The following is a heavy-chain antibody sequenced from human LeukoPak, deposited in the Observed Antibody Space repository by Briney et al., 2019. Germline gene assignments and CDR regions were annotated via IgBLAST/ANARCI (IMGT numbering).Heavy chain of an antibody. J-gene: IGHJ4*02. CDR1: GFTLSSYG. Sequence: GGSLRLSCAASGFTLSSYGMHWVRQAPGKGLEWVAVISYDGSNKYYADSVKGRFTISRDNSKNTLYLQMNSLRAEDTAVYYCARATGTTVTALDSWGQGTLVTVSS. CDR2: ISYDGSNK. V-gene: IGHV3-30*03. CDR3: ARATGTTVTALDS. D-gene: IGHD4-17*01.